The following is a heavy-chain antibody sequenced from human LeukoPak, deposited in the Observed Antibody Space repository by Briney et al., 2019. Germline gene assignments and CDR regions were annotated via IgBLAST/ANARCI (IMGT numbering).Heavy chain of an antibody. V-gene: IGHV4-59*01. Sequence: SETLSLTCTVSGGSISSYYWSWIRQPPGKGLEWIGFIHYSGSTSYNPSLRSRVTISVETSKNQFSLKLRSVTSADTAVYYCARTGGIAPTWGQGTLVTVSS. CDR1: GGSISSYY. CDR2: IHYSGST. CDR3: ARTGGIAPT. D-gene: IGHD6-13*01. J-gene: IGHJ4*02.